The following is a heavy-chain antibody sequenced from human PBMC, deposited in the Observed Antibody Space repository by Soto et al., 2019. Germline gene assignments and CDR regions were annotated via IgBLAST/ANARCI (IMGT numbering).Heavy chain of an antibody. Sequence: SETLSLTCTVSGGSISSSSYYWGWIRQPPGKGLEWIGSIYYSGSTYYNPSLKSRVTISVDTSKNQFSLKLSSVTAADTAVYYCARPSYRGSYRNYYYGMDVWGQGTTVTVSS. V-gene: IGHV4-39*01. CDR3: ARPSYRGSYRNYYYGMDV. CDR2: IYYSGST. CDR1: GGSISSSSYY. D-gene: IGHD3-16*02. J-gene: IGHJ6*02.